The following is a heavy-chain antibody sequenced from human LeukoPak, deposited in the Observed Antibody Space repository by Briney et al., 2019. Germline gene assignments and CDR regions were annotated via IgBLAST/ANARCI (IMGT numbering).Heavy chain of an antibody. D-gene: IGHD5-18*01. CDR3: ARAKIRYSYLIDY. Sequence: GGSLRLSCGASGFIFRTYWMSWIRQAPGKGLEWVANINQDGSEKYYVDSVKGRFTISRDNSKNTLYLQMNSLRAEDTAVYYCARAKIRYSYLIDYWGQGTLVTVSS. CDR1: GFIFRTYW. V-gene: IGHV3-7*01. CDR2: INQDGSEK. J-gene: IGHJ4*02.